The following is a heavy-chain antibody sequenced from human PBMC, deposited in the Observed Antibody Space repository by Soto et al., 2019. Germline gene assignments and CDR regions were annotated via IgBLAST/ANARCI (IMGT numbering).Heavy chain of an antibody. CDR2: IYYSGST. Sequence: PSETLSLTCTVSGGSISSYYWSWIRQPPGKGLEWIGYIYYSGSTNYNPSLRSRVTISVDTSKNQFSLKLSSVTAADTAVYYCAGLRWGFMDAWGQGPPVTVSS. J-gene: IGHJ6*02. CDR1: GGSISSYY. CDR3: AGLRWGFMDA. D-gene: IGHD3-3*01. V-gene: IGHV4-59*01.